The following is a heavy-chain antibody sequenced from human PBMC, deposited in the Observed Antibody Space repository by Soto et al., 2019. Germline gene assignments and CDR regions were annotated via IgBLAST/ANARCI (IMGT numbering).Heavy chain of an antibody. J-gene: IGHJ4*02. CDR2: ISSSAVYV. Sequence: GGSLRLSCAASGFNFLTYSLSWVRQAPGKGLEWVASISSSAVYVDYADSMKGRFTISRDNAKNLLHLQMTSLRAEDTATYHCVRDGLDYYDTERLYFDNWGQGTLVTVSS. V-gene: IGHV3-21*01. D-gene: IGHD3-22*01. CDR1: GFNFLTYS. CDR3: VRDGLDYYDTERLYFDN.